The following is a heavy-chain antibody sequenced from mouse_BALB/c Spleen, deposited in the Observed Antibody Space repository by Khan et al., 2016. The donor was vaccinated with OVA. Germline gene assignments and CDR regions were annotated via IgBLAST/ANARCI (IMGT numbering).Heavy chain of an antibody. Sequence: VQLQQPGAELVKPGASVKLSCTASGFNFKDTYMHWVKQRPEQGLEWIGRIDPANGNTKYDPKFQGKATITADTSSNTAYLQLSSLTSEDTAVYYCARDYWDVFAYWGQGTLVTVSA. CDR2: IDPANGNT. V-gene: IGHV14-3*02. D-gene: IGHD4-1*01. CDR1: GFNFKDTY. J-gene: IGHJ3*01. CDR3: ARDYWDVFAY.